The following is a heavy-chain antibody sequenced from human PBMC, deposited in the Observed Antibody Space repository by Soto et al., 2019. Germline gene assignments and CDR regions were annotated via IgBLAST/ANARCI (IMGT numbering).Heavy chain of an antibody. Sequence: QVQLVESGGGVVQPGTSLRLSCAASGFFFSNYAMHWVRQAPGKGLEWVAVMSNDGVTKYYADSVRGRCTVSRDNSRSTLYLQMSSLRREDTAVYYCVSGVLPGALAPYDAFKIWGQGTVVTVSS. CDR1: GFFFSNYA. V-gene: IGHV3-30*03. D-gene: IGHD1-1*01. J-gene: IGHJ3*02. CDR2: MSNDGVTK. CDR3: VSGVLPGALAPYDAFKI.